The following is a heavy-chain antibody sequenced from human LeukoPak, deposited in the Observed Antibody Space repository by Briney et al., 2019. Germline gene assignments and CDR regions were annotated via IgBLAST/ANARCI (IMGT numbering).Heavy chain of an antibody. CDR2: IIPIYGRA. J-gene: IGHJ3*02. CDR3: AGFFCDNSNDAFDI. V-gene: IGHV1-69*01. D-gene: IGHD2/OR15-2a*01. Sequence: SSVKVSCKAPGVTFGSYDFTFTSYAISWVRQAPGQGLEWMGGIIPIYGRANYPQKFQGRVTITADESTRTVTLQLSSLRSEDTAVYYCAGFFCDNSNDAFDIWGQGTVVTVS. CDR1: GVTFGSYDFTFTSYA.